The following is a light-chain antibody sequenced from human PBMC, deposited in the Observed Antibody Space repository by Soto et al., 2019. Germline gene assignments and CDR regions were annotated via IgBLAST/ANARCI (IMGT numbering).Light chain of an antibody. CDR2: DVS. Sequence: SALTQPASVSGSPGQSITISCTGTSSDVGGYNYVSWYQQHPGKAPKLMIYDVSNRLSGVSNRFSGSKSGNTASLTISGLQAEDEADYYCSSYTSSSTYVFGTGTKVTVL. CDR3: SSYTSSSTYV. V-gene: IGLV2-14*01. CDR1: SSDVGGYNY. J-gene: IGLJ1*01.